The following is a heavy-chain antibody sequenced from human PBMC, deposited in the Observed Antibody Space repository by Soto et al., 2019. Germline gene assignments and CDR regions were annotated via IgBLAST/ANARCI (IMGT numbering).Heavy chain of an antibody. D-gene: IGHD5-18*01. CDR1: GGSISSYY. CDR2: IYYSGST. Sequence: PSETLSLTCTVSGGSISSYYWSWIRQPPGKGLEWIGYIYYSGSTNYNPSLKSRVTISVDTSKNQFSLKLSSVTAADTAVYYCARGGYSYGYYYYAMDVWGQGTTVTVSS. V-gene: IGHV4-59*01. J-gene: IGHJ6*02. CDR3: ARGGYSYGYYYYAMDV.